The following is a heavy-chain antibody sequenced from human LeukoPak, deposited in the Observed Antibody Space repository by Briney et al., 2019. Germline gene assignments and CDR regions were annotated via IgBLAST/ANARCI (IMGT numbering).Heavy chain of an antibody. V-gene: IGHV3-7*01. CDR1: GFTFSSYW. D-gene: IGHD2-2*01. J-gene: IGHJ6*03. Sequence: GGSLRLSCAASGFTFSSYWMSWVRQAPGKGLEWVANIKQDGSEKYYVDSVKGRFTISRDNAKNSLYLQMNSLRAEDTAVYYCARGPGCSSTSCYDYYYYMDVWGKGTTVTISS. CDR2: IKQDGSEK. CDR3: ARGPGCSSTSCYDYYYYMDV.